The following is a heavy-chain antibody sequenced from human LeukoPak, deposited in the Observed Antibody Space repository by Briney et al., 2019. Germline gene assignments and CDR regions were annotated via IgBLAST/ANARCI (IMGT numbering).Heavy chain of an antibody. CDR2: ISAYNGNT. CDR3: AVVGVVTAIRSSNWFDP. V-gene: IGHV1-18*01. J-gene: IGHJ5*02. CDR1: GYTFTSYG. Sequence: ASVKVSCKASGYTFTSYGISWVRQAPGQGLEWMGWISAYNGNTNYAQKLQGRVTMTTDTSTSTAYMELRSLRPDDTAVYYCAVVGVVTAIRSSNWFDPWGQGTLVTVSS. D-gene: IGHD2-21*02.